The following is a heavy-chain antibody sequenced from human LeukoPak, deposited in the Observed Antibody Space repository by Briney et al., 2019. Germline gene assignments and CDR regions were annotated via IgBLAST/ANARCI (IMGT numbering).Heavy chain of an antibody. D-gene: IGHD5-18*01. CDR1: GFTVSSNY. CDR3: AKDSGYSLSTDFDY. CDR2: IFSDGGT. V-gene: IGHV3-53*01. J-gene: IGHJ4*02. Sequence: GGSLRLSCAASGFTVSSNYMSWVRQAPGKGLEWVSIIFSDGGTSYADSVKGRFTISRDNSKSTLYLQMNSLRAEDTAVYYCAKDSGYSLSTDFDYWGQGTLVTVSS.